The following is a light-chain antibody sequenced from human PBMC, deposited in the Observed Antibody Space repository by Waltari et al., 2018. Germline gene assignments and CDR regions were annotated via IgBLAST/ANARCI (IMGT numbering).Light chain of an antibody. CDR3: QQYYSIPPT. CDR1: RSVLYSSNNKNY. CDR2: WAS. J-gene: IGKJ1*01. V-gene: IGKV4-1*01. Sequence: DFVMTHSPDSLVLSLFERATINLTPSRSVLYSSNNKNYLAWYQQKPGQPPKLLIYWASTRESGVPDRFSGSGAGTEFTLTISSLQAEDVAVYYCQQYYSIPPTFGQGTKVEIK.